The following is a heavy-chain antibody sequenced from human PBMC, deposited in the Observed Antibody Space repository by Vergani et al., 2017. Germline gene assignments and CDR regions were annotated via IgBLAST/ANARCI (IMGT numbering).Heavy chain of an antibody. Sequence: QVHLVESGGGVVQPGRSLRLSCVVSGFTSSYYGMHWVRQAPAKGLEWGAVISYDGTQKYYADSVKGRFTISRDNSKSTLYLQMNSLRTEDTAVYYCATKSCGTPGCQIGYFREWGQGTLVTVSS. V-gene: IGHV3-30*03. CDR3: ATKSCGTPGCQIGYFRE. D-gene: IGHD1-1*01. J-gene: IGHJ1*01. CDR2: ISYDGTQK. CDR1: GFTSSYYG.